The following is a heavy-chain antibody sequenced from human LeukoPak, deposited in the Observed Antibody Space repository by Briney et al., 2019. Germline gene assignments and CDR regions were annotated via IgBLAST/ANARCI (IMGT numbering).Heavy chain of an antibody. Sequence: GVLRLSCAASGFTVSSNYMSWVGQAPGKGLEWVSVIYSGGSTYYADSVKGRFTISRDNSKNTLYLQMNSLRAEDTAVYYCARESPNYDFWSGYYLYYYGMDVWGQGTTVTVSS. CDR1: GFTVSSNY. V-gene: IGHV3-66*01. CDR3: ARESPNYDFWSGYYLYYYGMDV. J-gene: IGHJ6*02. D-gene: IGHD3-3*01. CDR2: IYSGGST.